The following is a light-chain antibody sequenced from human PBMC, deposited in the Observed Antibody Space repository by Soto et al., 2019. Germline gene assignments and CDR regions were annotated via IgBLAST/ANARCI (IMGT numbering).Light chain of an antibody. CDR2: GAS. CDR1: QSVSSSY. Sequence: EIVLTQSPGTLSLSPGERATLSCRASQSVSSSYLAWYQQKPGQAPGLLIYGASSRPAGIPDSWSGSGSGTEFSLSISGLEPAEFAVCYCQQYGSSPPYTFGQGTKLEIK. J-gene: IGKJ2*01. V-gene: IGKV3-20*01. CDR3: QQYGSSPPYT.